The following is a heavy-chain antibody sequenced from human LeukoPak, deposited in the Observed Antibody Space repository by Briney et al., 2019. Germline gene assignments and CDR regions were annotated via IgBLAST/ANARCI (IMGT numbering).Heavy chain of an antibody. CDR1: GFTFSIYA. CDR3: ANSVSSYYDSSGYESSYYYGMDV. V-gene: IGHV3-23*01. D-gene: IGHD3-22*01. Sequence: PGGSLRLSCAASGFTFSIYAMSWVRQAPGKGLEWVSAISGSGGSTYYADSVKGRFTISRDNSKNTLYLQMNSLRAEDTAVYYCANSVSSYYDSSGYESSYYYGMDVWGQGTTVIVSS. CDR2: ISGSGGST. J-gene: IGHJ6*02.